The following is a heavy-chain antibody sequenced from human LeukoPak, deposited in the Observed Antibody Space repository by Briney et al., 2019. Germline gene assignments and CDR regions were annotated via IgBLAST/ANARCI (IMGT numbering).Heavy chain of an antibody. CDR3: AKGSTVTTVFDY. Sequence: PGGSLRLSCAASGYTVSSNFMTWVRQAPGKGLEWVSSISTSGSSTYYADSVKGRFTISRDSSNNTLCLQMNSLRAEDTAVYFCAKGSTVTTVFDYWGQGTLVTVSS. V-gene: IGHV3-23*01. J-gene: IGHJ4*02. CDR2: ISTSGSST. D-gene: IGHD4-17*01. CDR1: GYTVSSNF.